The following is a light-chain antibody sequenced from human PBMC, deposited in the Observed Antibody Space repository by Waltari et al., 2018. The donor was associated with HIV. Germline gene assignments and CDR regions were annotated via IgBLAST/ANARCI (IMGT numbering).Light chain of an antibody. CDR1: QSVSGSQ. CDR3: QQYGDSPLYI. CDR2: GAS. Sequence: ELVLTQSPAILSLSPGERAVLSCRASQSVSGSQLAWYQQRPGQGPRLLIYGASKRATGIPDRFSGSGSGTDYTLTISGLEPEDFAVYYCQQYGDSPLYIFGQGTNLEI. J-gene: IGKJ2*01. V-gene: IGKV3-20*01.